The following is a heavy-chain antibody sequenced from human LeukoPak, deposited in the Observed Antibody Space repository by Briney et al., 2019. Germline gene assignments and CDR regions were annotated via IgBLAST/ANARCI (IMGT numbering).Heavy chain of an antibody. CDR3: ARETTGTTVLDYFDY. V-gene: IGHV4-61*02. CDR1: GGSISSGSYY. D-gene: IGHD1-1*01. CDR2: IYTSGST. J-gene: IGHJ4*02. Sequence: PSETLSLTCTVSGGSISSGSYYWSWIRQPAGKGLEWIGRIYTSGSTNYNPSLKSRVTISVDTSKNQFSLKLSSVTAADTAVYYCARETTGTTVLDYFDYWGQGTLVTVSS.